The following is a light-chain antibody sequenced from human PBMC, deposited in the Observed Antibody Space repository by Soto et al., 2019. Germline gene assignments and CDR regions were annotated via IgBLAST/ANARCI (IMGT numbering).Light chain of an antibody. J-gene: IGKJ5*01. CDR3: QQVNSYPIT. Sequence: DIQLTQSPSFLSASVGDRVTITCRASQCISSYLAWFRQKPGKAPILLIYGASTLQSGVPSRFRGSGSGTEFTLTISSLQPEDFATYYCQQVNSYPITVGQGTRLEIK. CDR2: GAS. V-gene: IGKV1-9*01. CDR1: QCISSY.